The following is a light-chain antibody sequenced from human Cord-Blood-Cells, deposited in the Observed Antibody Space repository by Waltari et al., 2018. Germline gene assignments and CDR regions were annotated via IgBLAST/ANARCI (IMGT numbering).Light chain of an antibody. V-gene: IGKV1-5*03. J-gene: IGKJ1*01. CDR2: KAS. Sequence: DIHVTQSSSTSSASLRARVTITCRASQSISSWLAWYQQKPGKAPKLLIYKASSLESGVPSRFSGSGSGTEFTLTISSLQPDDFATYYCQQYNSYSWTFGQGTKVEIK. CDR1: QSISSW. CDR3: QQYNSYSWT.